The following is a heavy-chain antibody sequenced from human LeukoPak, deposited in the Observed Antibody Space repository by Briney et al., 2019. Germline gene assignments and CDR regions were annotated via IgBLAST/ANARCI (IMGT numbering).Heavy chain of an antibody. CDR2: ISSSSSYI. CDR3: ARDSRGWFPEVVDY. D-gene: IGHD6-19*01. Sequence: GSLRLSCAASGFTFSSYSMNWVRQAPGKGLEWVSSISSSSSYIYYADSVKGRFTISRDNAKNSLYLQMNSLRAEDTAVYYCARDSRGWFPEVVDYWGQGTLVTVSS. V-gene: IGHV3-21*01. J-gene: IGHJ4*02. CDR1: GFTFSSYS.